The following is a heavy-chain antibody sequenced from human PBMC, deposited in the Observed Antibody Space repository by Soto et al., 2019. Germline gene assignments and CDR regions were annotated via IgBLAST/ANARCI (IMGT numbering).Heavy chain of an antibody. D-gene: IGHD2-15*01. CDR1: GFTFDEYA. V-gene: IGHV3-9*01. CDR3: AKANGYCSGGSCYAGGYFDF. CDR2: ISWNSGNI. J-gene: IGHJ4*02. Sequence: GGSLRLSCAASGFTFDEYAMHWVRQAPGKGLEWVSGISWNSGNIGYADSVKGRFTISRDNAKNSLFLQMNSLRAGDTALYYFAKANGYCSGGSCYAGGYFDFWGQGILVTV.